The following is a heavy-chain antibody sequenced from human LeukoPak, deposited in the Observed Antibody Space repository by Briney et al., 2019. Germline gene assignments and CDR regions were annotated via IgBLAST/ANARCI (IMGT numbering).Heavy chain of an antibody. CDR3: ANRIRGGSS. CDR1: GFTYSTYA. D-gene: IGHD3-16*01. J-gene: IGHJ5*02. Sequence: PGGSLRLSCAASGFTYSTYAMSWIRQAPGKGPEWVSAIISGGGNTHYADSVQGRFHIPRDNSKDTVFLEMNSLSGEDTGVYYCANRIRGGSSWGQGTLVTVSS. CDR2: IISGGGNT. V-gene: IGHV3-23*01.